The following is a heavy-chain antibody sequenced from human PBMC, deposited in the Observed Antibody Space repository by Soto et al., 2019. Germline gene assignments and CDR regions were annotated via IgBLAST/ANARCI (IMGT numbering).Heavy chain of an antibody. J-gene: IGHJ4*02. Sequence: QVQLVQSGAEVKKPGASVKVSCKASGYTFTSYGISWVRQAPGQGLEWMRWISAYNGNTKYAQKLQARVTMTTDTTPSTAYMELRSLRSDDTAVYYCARALYGIRTSCYASFAYWGQGTLVTVSS. CDR3: ARALYGIRTSCYASFAY. D-gene: IGHD2-2*01. CDR2: ISAYNGNT. V-gene: IGHV1-18*01. CDR1: GYTFTSYG.